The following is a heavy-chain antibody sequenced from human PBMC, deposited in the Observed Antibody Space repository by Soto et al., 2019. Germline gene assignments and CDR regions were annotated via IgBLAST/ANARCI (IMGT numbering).Heavy chain of an antibody. D-gene: IGHD3-10*01. CDR2: MNRNSGNT. CDR3: ARGGVVLLGLGGNWFDP. J-gene: IGHJ5*02. V-gene: IGHV1-8*01. Sequence: ASVKVSCKASGYTFTSYDINWVRQATGQGLEWMGWMNRNSGNTGYAQKCQGRVTMTRNTSISTAYMELSSLRSEDTAVYYCARGGVVLLGLGGNWFDPWGQGTLVTVSS. CDR1: GYTFTSYD.